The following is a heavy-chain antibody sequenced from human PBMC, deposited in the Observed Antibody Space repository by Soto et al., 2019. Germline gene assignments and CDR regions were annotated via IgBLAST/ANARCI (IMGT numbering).Heavy chain of an antibody. Sequence: ASVKVSCKASGYTFTSYAMHWVRQAPGQRLEWMGWINAGNGNTKYSQKFQGRVTITRDTSASTAYMELSSLRSEDTAVYYCARSYRRYCSGGSCYSYYYYYMDVWGKGTTVTVSS. J-gene: IGHJ6*03. CDR1: GYTFTSYA. D-gene: IGHD2-15*01. CDR3: ARSYRRYCSGGSCYSYYYYYMDV. V-gene: IGHV1-3*01. CDR2: INAGNGNT.